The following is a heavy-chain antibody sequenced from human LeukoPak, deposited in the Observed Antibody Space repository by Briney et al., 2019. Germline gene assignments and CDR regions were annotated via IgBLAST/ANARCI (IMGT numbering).Heavy chain of an antibody. J-gene: IGHJ4*02. Sequence: SVKVSCKASGYTFTSYGISWVRQAPGQGLEWMGGIIPIFGTANYAQKFQGRVTITADESTSTAYMELSSLRSEDTAVYYCARGPYYDILTGSAYFDYWGQGTLVTVSS. V-gene: IGHV1-69*13. CDR1: GYTFTSYG. CDR2: IIPIFGTA. CDR3: ARGPYYDILTGSAYFDY. D-gene: IGHD3-9*01.